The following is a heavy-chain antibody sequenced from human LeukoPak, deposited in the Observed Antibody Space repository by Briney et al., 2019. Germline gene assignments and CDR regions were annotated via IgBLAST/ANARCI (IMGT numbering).Heavy chain of an antibody. V-gene: IGHV4-61*01. Sequence: SETLSLTCTVSGGSISSSSYYWSWIRQPPGKGLEWIGYIYYSGSTNYNPSLKSRVTISVDTSKNQFSLKLSSVTAADTAVYYCASSYYYDSSGLPGHWGQGTLVTVSS. CDR3: ASSYYYDSSGLPGH. CDR2: IYYSGST. D-gene: IGHD3-22*01. CDR1: GGSISSSSYY. J-gene: IGHJ4*02.